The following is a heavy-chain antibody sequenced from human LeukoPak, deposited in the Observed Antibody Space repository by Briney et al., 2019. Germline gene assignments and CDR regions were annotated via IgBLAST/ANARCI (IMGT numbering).Heavy chain of an antibody. J-gene: IGHJ4*02. CDR1: GGSFSSEA. Sequence: SVKASCKAFGGSFSSEAISWVRQAPGQGLEWMGGIIPIFGTANYAQKFQGRVTITTDESTSTAYMEVSSLRSEDTAVCYCGRKAGDCGGGSCYSIDYWGQGTLVTVSS. D-gene: IGHD2-15*01. CDR3: GRKAGDCGGGSCYSIDY. V-gene: IGHV1-69*05. CDR2: IIPIFGTA.